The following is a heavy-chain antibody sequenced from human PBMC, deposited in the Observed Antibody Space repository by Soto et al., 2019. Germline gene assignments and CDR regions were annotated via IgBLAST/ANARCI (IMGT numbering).Heavy chain of an antibody. CDR1: GGSISSSSYY. CDR3: ARQRTDFGVVMNFDY. J-gene: IGHJ4*02. CDR2: IYYSGST. Sequence: SETLSLTCTVSGGSISSSSYYWGWIRQPPGKGLEWIGSIYYSGSTYYNPSLKSRVTISVDTSKNQFSLKLSSVTAADTAVYYCARQRTDFGVVMNFDYWGQGTLVTVSS. D-gene: IGHD3-3*01. V-gene: IGHV4-39*01.